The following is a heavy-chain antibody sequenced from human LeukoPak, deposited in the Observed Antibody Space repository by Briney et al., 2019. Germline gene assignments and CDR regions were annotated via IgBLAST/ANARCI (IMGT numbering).Heavy chain of an antibody. CDR3: ARGMSGYTEDPFDI. D-gene: IGHD2-2*02. V-gene: IGHV1-18*01. J-gene: IGHJ3*02. Sequence: ASVKVSCKASGYTFTSYSINRARQAPGQGLEWMAWISAYNGNTNYAQKFHGRVTLTRDTSTSIAYMELRSLRSDDTAVYFCARGMSGYTEDPFDIWGQGTVVTVSS. CDR1: GYTFTSYS. CDR2: ISAYNGNT.